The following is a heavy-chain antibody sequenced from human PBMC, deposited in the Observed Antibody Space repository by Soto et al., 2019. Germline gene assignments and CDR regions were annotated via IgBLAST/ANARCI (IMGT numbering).Heavy chain of an antibody. D-gene: IGHD3-10*01. J-gene: IGHJ4*02. Sequence: SVKVSCKASGDTFTTHDINWVRQATGHGLAWMGWINPNSGNIGYAQRFQGRVTMTRDTAIRTAYMEVSSLRSDATAVNSCARGRASGSYYLLDYWGQGTLVTVSS. V-gene: IGHV1-8*01. CDR3: ARGRASGSYYLLDY. CDR2: INPNSGNI. CDR1: GDTFTTHD.